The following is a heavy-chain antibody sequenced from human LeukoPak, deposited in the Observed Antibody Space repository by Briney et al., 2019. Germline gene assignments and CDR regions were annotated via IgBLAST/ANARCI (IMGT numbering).Heavy chain of an antibody. CDR1: GFTFSDYF. V-gene: IGHV3-11*04. Sequence: GGSLRLSCAASGFTFSDYFMSWIRQAPGKGLEWVSYISNSGTSLYYADSLQGRFTISRDNAKNSLYLQMNSLRAEDTAVYYCARDQGDYGNSPFDYWGQGTLVTVSS. CDR3: ARDQGDYGNSPFDY. J-gene: IGHJ4*02. CDR2: ISNSGTSL. D-gene: IGHD4-11*01.